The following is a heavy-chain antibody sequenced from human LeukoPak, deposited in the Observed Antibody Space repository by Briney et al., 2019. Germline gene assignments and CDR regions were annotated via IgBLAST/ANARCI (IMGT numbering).Heavy chain of an antibody. CDR3: ARGPYCNSTSCPTDDAFDI. D-gene: IGHD2-2*01. CDR1: GFRFSSYN. J-gene: IGHJ3*02. CDR2: IGTHADT. V-gene: IGHV3-13*01. Sequence: GGSLRLSCAASGFRFSSYNMHWVRQATGRGLEWVSTIGTHADTFYADSVKGRFTISRENAKNSLFLQMNSLGAGDTAVYHCARGPYCNSTSCPTDDAFDIWGQGTMVTVSS.